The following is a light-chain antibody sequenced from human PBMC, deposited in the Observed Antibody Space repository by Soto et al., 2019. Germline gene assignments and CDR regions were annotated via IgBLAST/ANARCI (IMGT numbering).Light chain of an antibody. V-gene: IGKV1-5*01. CDR3: QHHNSYSQT. J-gene: IGKJ1*01. CDR1: QSIRHY. Sequence: DIQMTQSPPTLSASVGDRVTITCRASQSIRHYLAWYQQMPGKAPKLLIYGASTLQSGVPSRFSGSGSGPEFTLTISSLQPDDFGTYFCQHHNSYSQTFVLGTKVEIK. CDR2: GAS.